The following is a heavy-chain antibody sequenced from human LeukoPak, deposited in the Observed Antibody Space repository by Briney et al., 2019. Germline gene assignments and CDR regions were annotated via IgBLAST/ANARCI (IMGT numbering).Heavy chain of an antibody. D-gene: IGHD3-22*01. J-gene: IGHJ4*02. CDR3: ARAYYYDSSGYYNFDY. Sequence: SVKVSCKASGGTFSSYAISWVRQAPGQGLEWMGGIIPIFGTANYAQKFQGRVTITADESTSTAYMELSSLRSEDTAVYYCARAYYYDSSGYYNFDYWGQGTLVTVSS. V-gene: IGHV1-69*13. CDR1: GGTFSSYA. CDR2: IIPIFGTA.